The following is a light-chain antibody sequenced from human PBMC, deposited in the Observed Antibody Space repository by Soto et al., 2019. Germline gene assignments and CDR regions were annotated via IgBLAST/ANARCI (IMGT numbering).Light chain of an antibody. J-gene: IGKJ3*01. CDR2: GAS. CDR3: QQYFNWPLTWT. CDR1: QSIRTN. V-gene: IGKV3-15*01. Sequence: EIVLTQSPATLSVSAGGTVTLSCRASQSIRTNVAWYQQIPGQAPRLLVYGASTRATGVPARFSGSGSGIELALTISSLQSEDSAFSYCQQYFNWPLTWTFGPGTKVQIK.